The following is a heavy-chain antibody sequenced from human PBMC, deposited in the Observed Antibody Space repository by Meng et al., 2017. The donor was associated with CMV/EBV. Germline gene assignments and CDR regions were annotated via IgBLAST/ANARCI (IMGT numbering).Heavy chain of an antibody. J-gene: IGHJ3*02. Sequence: FSSYAMHWVRQAPGKGLEWVAVISYDGSNKYYADSVKGRFTIPRDNSKNTLYLQMNSLRAEDTAVYYCARVSTSLIQLWGNDAFDIWGQGTMVTVSS. D-gene: IGHD5-18*01. CDR3: ARVSTSLIQLWGNDAFDI. V-gene: IGHV3-30-3*01. CDR1: FSSYA. CDR2: ISYDGSNK.